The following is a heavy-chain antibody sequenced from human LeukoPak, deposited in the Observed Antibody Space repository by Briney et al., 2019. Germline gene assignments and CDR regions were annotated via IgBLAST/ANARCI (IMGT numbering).Heavy chain of an antibody. CDR1: GYTFTSYG. CDR3: ARVEGSSWPSTGEMSAFDI. J-gene: IGHJ3*02. Sequence: ASVKVSCKASGYTFTSYGISWVRQAPGQGLEWMGGIIPIFGTANYAQKFQGRVTITADESTSTAYMELSSLRSEDTAVYYCARVEGSSWPSTGEMSAFDIWGQGTMVTVSS. D-gene: IGHD6-13*01. CDR2: IIPIFGTA. V-gene: IGHV1-69*13.